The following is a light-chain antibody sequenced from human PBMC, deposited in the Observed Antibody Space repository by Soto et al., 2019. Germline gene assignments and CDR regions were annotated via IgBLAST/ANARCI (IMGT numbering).Light chain of an antibody. V-gene: IGLV1-44*01. Sequence: QSVLTQPPSASETPGQRVTISCSGSNSNVGSQTVNWYQQFPGKAPKLLIHTTNQRPSGVPDRFSGSKSGTSASLAISGLQSEDEADYYCTAWDNSLSAVVFGGGTKLTVL. J-gene: IGLJ2*01. CDR2: TTN. CDR1: NSNVGSQT. CDR3: TAWDNSLSAVV.